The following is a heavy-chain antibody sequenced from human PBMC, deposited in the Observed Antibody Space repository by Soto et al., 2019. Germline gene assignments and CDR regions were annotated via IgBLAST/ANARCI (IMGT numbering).Heavy chain of an antibody. CDR1: GFTFSSYA. CDR2: ISGSGGST. V-gene: IGHV3-23*01. J-gene: IGHJ4*02. CDR3: ANNIAVTLTPFDY. D-gene: IGHD6-19*01. Sequence: PGGSLRLSCAASGFTFSSYAMSWVRQAPGKGLEWVSAISGSGGSTYYADSVKGRFTISRDNSKNTLYLQMNSLRAEDTAVYYCANNIAVTLTPFDYWGQGTLVTSPQ.